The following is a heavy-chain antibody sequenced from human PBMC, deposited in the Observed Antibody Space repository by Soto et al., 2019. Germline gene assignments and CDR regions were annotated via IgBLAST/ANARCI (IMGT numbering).Heavy chain of an antibody. D-gene: IGHD6-13*01. CDR3: VKDIMRASAAASLDY. V-gene: IGHV3-48*03. CDR2: ISVSGNII. CDR1: GFAFSTCE. J-gene: IGHJ4*02. Sequence: GGGLRLSCSASGFAFSTCEFALVRQAPARGLEWISYISVSGNIIEYAEAVKARVTITIANAEDALKLHMNSLMVNDTAVDFAVKDIMRASAAASLDYWGQGTQVTVSS.